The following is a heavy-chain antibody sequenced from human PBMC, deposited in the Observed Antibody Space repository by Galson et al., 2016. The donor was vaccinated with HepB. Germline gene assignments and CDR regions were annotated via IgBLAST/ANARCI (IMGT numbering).Heavy chain of an antibody. J-gene: IGHJ4*02. D-gene: IGHD2-15*01. CDR3: ARHPAGYYDY. CDR2: IHYSGST. V-gene: IGHV4-39*01. CDR1: GGSITSYDYY. Sequence: ETLSLTCTVSGGSITSYDYYWAWIRQPPGKGKEWVASIHYSGSTYYNPSLNSRVTISRDTSNNRFSLDLTSVTAADTAVYYCARHPAGYYDYWGQGTLVTVSS.